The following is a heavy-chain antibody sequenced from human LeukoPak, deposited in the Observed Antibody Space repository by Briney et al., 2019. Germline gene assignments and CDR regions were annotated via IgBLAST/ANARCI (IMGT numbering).Heavy chain of an antibody. J-gene: IGHJ4*02. CDR3: ASEAAAGYFDY. Sequence: ASVKVSCKASGYTFTGYYMHWVRQAPGQGLEWMGWINPNSGGTNYAQKFQGWVTMTRDTSISTAYMELSRLRSEDTAVYYCASEAAAGYFDYWGQGTLVSVSS. D-gene: IGHD6-13*01. CDR2: INPNSGGT. V-gene: IGHV1-2*04. CDR1: GYTFTGYY.